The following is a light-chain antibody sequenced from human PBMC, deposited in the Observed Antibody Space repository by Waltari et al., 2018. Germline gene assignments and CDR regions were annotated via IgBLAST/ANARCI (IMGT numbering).Light chain of an antibody. J-gene: IGLJ3*02. Sequence: QSALTQTATVSGSPGQSITISCTGSSSDVGKYNLVSWYRQHPDEAPKLIIYDGNKRPLVVSKRLSGSKSGNTASLTISGLQAADEAYYYCCSYAGSSVSVFGGGTKVTVL. CDR3: CSYAGSSVSV. CDR2: DGN. V-gene: IGLV2-23*01. CDR1: SSDVGKYNL.